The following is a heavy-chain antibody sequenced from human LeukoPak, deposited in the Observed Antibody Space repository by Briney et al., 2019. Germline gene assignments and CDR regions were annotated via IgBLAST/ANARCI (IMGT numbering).Heavy chain of an antibody. V-gene: IGHV4-34*01. CDR2: INHSGSN. Sequence: SETLSLTCAVYGASFSGYYCGWGRQPPREGLEWIGEINHSGSNNYNPYLQSRVPISVDTSKNQSSLRLSSVTAADKAVYYSARGRDRPLWGKETTVTVSS. CDR1: GASFSGYY. CDR3: ARGRDRPL. J-gene: IGHJ6*04. D-gene: IGHD3-22*01.